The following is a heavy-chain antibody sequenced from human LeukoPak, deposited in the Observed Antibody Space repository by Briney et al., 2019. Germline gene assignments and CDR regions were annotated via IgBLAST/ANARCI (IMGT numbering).Heavy chain of an antibody. J-gene: IGHJ4*02. V-gene: IGHV4-34*01. CDR2: INHSGST. CDR3: HLVRGGGYFDY. D-gene: IGHD3-10*01. Sequence: PSETLSLTCGVYGGSFSNYYWSCIRQPPGKGLEWIGEINHSGSTNYNPSLKSRVTMSVDTSKNQFSLKLSSVTAADTAVYYCHLVRGGGYFDYWGLGTLVTVSS. CDR1: GGSFSNYY.